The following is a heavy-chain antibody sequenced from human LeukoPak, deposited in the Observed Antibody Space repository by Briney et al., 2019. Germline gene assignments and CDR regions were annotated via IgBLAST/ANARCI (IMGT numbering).Heavy chain of an antibody. CDR2: ISGSGGST. CDR1: GFTFSSYA. Sequence: GGSLRLSCAASGFTFSSYAMSWVRQAPGKGLEWVSAISGSGGSTYYADSVKGRLTISRDNSKNTLYLQMNSLRAEDTAVYYCAKVTSGSYYYYGMDVWGQGTTVTVSS. V-gene: IGHV3-23*01. D-gene: IGHD1-26*01. CDR3: AKVTSGSYYYYGMDV. J-gene: IGHJ6*02.